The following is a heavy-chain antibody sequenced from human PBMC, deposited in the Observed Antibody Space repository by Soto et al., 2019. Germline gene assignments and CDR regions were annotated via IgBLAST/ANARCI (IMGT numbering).Heavy chain of an antibody. Sequence: GGSLRLSCAASGFTFSSYGMHWVRQAPGKGLEWVAVIWYDGSNKYYADSVKGRFTISRDNSKNTLYLQMNSLRAEDTAVYYCARDGQQLVSRYIYYYYGMDVWGQGTTVTVSS. J-gene: IGHJ6*02. CDR2: IWYDGSNK. D-gene: IGHD6-13*01. CDR1: GFTFSSYG. V-gene: IGHV3-33*01. CDR3: ARDGQQLVSRYIYYYYGMDV.